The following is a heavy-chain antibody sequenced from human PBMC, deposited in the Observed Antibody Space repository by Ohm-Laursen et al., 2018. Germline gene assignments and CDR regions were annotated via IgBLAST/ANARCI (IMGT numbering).Heavy chain of an antibody. D-gene: IGHD3-16*01. V-gene: IGHV3-21*01. Sequence: SLRLSCAASGLTLKSYSMNWVRQAPGKGLEWVSSISFSGSHIYYADSVKGRFTISRDNSKNTLYLQMNSLRAEDTAVYYCAKDWGIGMDVWGQGTTVTVSS. CDR1: GLTLKSYS. CDR3: AKDWGIGMDV. J-gene: IGHJ6*02. CDR2: ISFSGSHI.